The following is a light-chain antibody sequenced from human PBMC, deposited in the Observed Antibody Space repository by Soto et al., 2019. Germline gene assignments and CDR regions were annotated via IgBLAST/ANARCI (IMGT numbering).Light chain of an antibody. Sequence: DIQMTQSPSSLSASVGDRHTITCRASQFISTYLNWYQQKPGKXPKXXIYAASSLQSGVPSRFSGSGSGTDFTLTISSLQPEDGATYDCQQSYSTPWTFGQGTKGDIK. J-gene: IGKJ1*01. CDR2: AAS. CDR1: QFISTY. V-gene: IGKV1-39*01. CDR3: QQSYSTPWT.